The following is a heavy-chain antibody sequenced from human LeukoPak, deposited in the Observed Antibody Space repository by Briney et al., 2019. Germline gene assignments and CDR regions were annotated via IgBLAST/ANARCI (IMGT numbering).Heavy chain of an antibody. J-gene: IGHJ5*02. V-gene: IGHV1-18*01. CDR2: VHIYRGNT. CDR3: ARDVGITVADSFDP. D-gene: IGHD6-13*01. Sequence: GASVKVSCKASGYSSPNYGISWVRQAPGQGLEWMGWVHIYRGNTNYAQKFQGRVTMTTDTSTSTVYMEVRGLRSDDTAMYYCARDVGITVADSFDPWGQGALVTVSS. CDR1: GYSSPNYG.